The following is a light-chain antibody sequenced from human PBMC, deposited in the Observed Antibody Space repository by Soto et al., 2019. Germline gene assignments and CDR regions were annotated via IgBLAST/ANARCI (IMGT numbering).Light chain of an antibody. CDR3: SSYTSSILV. CDR2: EVS. J-gene: IGLJ3*02. Sequence: QSALTQPASVSGSPGQSITISCTGTNSDVGGYNYVSWYQQYPGKAPKLMIYEVSNRPSGVSNRFSGSKSGNTASLTISGLQAEDEADYYCSSYTSSILVFGGGPKVTVL. V-gene: IGLV2-14*01. CDR1: NSDVGGYNY.